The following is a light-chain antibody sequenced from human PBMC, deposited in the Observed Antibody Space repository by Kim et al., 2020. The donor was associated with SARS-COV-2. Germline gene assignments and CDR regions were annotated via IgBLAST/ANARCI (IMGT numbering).Light chain of an antibody. CDR3: RKYDSTPWT. CDR2: DAS. CDR1: QGINNN. Sequence: DIQMTQSPSSLSSSVGDRVTITCRASQGINNNFVCYQQQQGKPAPGLIYDASTLRSAVPSRISGSGSGTDVILLISSLQPAEVGAYYCRKYDSTPWTFGHGTKVDIK. J-gene: IGKJ1*01. V-gene: IGKV1-27*01.